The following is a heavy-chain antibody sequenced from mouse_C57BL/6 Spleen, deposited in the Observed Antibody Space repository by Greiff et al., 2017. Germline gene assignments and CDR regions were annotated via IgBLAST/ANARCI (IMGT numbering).Heavy chain of an antibody. CDR1: GYTFTSYW. J-gene: IGHJ1*03. D-gene: IGHD2-5*01. CDR3: ASYSKGYFDV. V-gene: IGHV1-61*01. Sequence: VQLQQPGAELVRPGSSVKLSCKASGYTFTSYWMDWVKQRPGQGLEWIGNIYPSDSETHYNQKFKDKATLTVDKSSSTAYMQLSSLTSEDSAVYYCASYSKGYFDVWGTGTTVTVSS. CDR2: IYPSDSET.